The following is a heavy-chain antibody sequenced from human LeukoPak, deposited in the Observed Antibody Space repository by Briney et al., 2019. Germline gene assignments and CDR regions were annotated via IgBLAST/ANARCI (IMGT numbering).Heavy chain of an antibody. Sequence: PGGSLRLSCAASGFTFSSYAMHWVRQAPGKGLEWVAVISHDGSNKYYADSVKGRFTISKDNSKNTLYLQMNSLRAEDTAVYYCARSLRFLEWLLLSDYWGQGTLVTVSS. CDR1: GFTFSSYA. D-gene: IGHD3-3*01. J-gene: IGHJ4*02. CDR2: ISHDGSNK. CDR3: ARSLRFLEWLLLSDY. V-gene: IGHV3-30-3*01.